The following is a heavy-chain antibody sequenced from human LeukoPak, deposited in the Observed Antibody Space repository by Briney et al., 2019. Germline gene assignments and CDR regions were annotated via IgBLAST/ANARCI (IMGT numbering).Heavy chain of an antibody. V-gene: IGHV3-23*01. CDR1: GFTFSSYA. CDR3: AGIDSSSWS. D-gene: IGHD6-13*01. Sequence: GGSLRLSCAASGFTFSSYAMSWVRQAPGKGLEWVSVIIGTGAKTHYADSVKGRFTISRDNSKNTLYLQMNSLRGEDTAVYYCAGIDSSSWSWGQGTLVTVSS. J-gene: IGHJ5*02. CDR2: IIGTGAKT.